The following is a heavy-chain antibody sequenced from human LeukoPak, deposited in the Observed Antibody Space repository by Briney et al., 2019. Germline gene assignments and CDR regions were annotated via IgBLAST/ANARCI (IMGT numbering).Heavy chain of an antibody. D-gene: IGHD3-9*01. V-gene: IGHV5-51*01. J-gene: IGHJ4*02. CDR1: GYSFTSYW. Sequence: GESLKISCKGCGYSFTSYWIGWVRQMPGKGLEWMGIIYPGDSHTRYSPSFQGQVTISADKSISTAYLQWSSLKASDTAMYYCARGGAYYDILTGYSQGYFDYWGQGTLVTVSS. CDR2: IYPGDSHT. CDR3: ARGGAYYDILTGYSQGYFDY.